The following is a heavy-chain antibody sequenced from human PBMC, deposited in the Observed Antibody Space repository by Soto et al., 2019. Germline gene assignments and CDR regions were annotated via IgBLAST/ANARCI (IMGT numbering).Heavy chain of an antibody. CDR3: TRHPEPYYDIVTGYYLPNWFDP. Sequence: EVQLVESGGGLVQPGGSLKLSCAASGFTFSGSAMHWVRQASGKGLEWVGRIRSKANSYATAYAASVKGRFTISRDDSKNTAYLQMNSLKTEDTAVYYCTRHPEPYYDIVTGYYLPNWFDPWGQGTLVTVSS. D-gene: IGHD3-9*01. CDR2: IRSKANSYAT. CDR1: GFTFSGSA. V-gene: IGHV3-73*02. J-gene: IGHJ5*02.